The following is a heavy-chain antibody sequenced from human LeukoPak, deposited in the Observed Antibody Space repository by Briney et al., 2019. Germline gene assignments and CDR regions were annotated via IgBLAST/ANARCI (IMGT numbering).Heavy chain of an antibody. Sequence: GESLKISCKGSGYSFTSYWIGWVRQMPGKGLEWMGIIYPGDSDTRYSPSFQGQVTISADKSISTAYLQWSSLKASDAAMYYCARHPTYYYDSSGYYSTWFDPWGQGTLVTVSS. J-gene: IGHJ5*02. D-gene: IGHD3-22*01. V-gene: IGHV5-51*01. CDR2: IYPGDSDT. CDR3: ARHPTYYYDSSGYYSTWFDP. CDR1: GYSFTSYW.